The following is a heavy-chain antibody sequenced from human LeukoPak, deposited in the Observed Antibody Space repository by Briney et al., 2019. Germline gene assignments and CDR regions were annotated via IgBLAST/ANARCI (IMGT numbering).Heavy chain of an antibody. Sequence: ASVKVSCKASGYTFTGHYMHWVRQAPGQGLEWMGWINPNNGGTHYAQNFQGRVTMTRDTSTNTAFMELSRLKSDDTAIYYCAREATVVAVGTAGINFDYWGQGTLVTVSS. CDR2: INPNNGGT. V-gene: IGHV1-2*02. CDR1: GYTFTGHY. J-gene: IGHJ4*02. CDR3: AREATVVAVGTAGINFDY. D-gene: IGHD6-13*01.